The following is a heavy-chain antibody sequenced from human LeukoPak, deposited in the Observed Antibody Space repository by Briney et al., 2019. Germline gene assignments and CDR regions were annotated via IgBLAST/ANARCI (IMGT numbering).Heavy chain of an antibody. CDR2: INPNSGGT. V-gene: IGHV1-2*02. J-gene: IGHJ6*02. D-gene: IGHD6-13*01. CDR3: ARNPIAAAGTTASYGMDV. Sequence: ASVKVSCKASGYTFTGYYMHWVRQAPGQGLEWMGWINPNSGGTNYAQKFQGRVTMTRDTSISTAYMELSSLRSEDTAVYYCARNPIAAAGTTASYGMDVWGQGATVTVSS. CDR1: GYTFTGYY.